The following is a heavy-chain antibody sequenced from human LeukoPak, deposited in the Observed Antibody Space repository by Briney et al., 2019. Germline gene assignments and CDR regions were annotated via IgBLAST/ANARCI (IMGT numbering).Heavy chain of an antibody. Sequence: GGSLRLSCAASGFTVSNNYMTWVRQAPGQGLEWVSTISASGGTTYYADSLKGRLTISRDNSKNTLYLQMNSLRAEDTAIYYCAKQDDSSAYEFDYWGQGTPLTVSS. V-gene: IGHV3-23*01. D-gene: IGHD3-22*01. CDR3: AKQDDSSAYEFDY. CDR2: ISASGGTT. CDR1: GFTVSNNY. J-gene: IGHJ4*02.